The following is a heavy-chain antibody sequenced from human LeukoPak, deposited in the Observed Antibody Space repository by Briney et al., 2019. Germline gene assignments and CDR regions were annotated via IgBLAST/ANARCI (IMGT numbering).Heavy chain of an antibody. D-gene: IGHD3-22*01. CDR3: ARDLDSSGLLHPSGPPTYYFDY. CDR2: INPSGDST. V-gene: IGHV1-46*01. Sequence: EASVKVSCKPSGYTFTSYYMHWVRQAPGQGLEWMGIINPSGDSTSYAQKFQGRLTMTRDMSTSTVYMELSSLRSEDTAVFYCARDLDSSGLLHPSGPPTYYFDYWGQGTLVTVSS. J-gene: IGHJ4*02. CDR1: GYTFTSYY.